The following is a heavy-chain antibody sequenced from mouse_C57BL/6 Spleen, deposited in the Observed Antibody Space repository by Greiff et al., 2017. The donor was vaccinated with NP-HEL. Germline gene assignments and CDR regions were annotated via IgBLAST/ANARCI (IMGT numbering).Heavy chain of an antibody. CDR1: GYTFTSYW. CDR3: ASVVTTVVAPPAMDY. J-gene: IGHJ4*01. CDR2: IHPNSGST. Sequence: VQLQQPGAELVKPGASVKLSCKASGYTFTSYWMHWVKQRPGQGLEWIGMIHPNSGSTNYNEKFKSKATLTVDKSSSTAYMQLSSLTSEDSAVYYCASVVTTVVAPPAMDYWGQGTSVTVSS. D-gene: IGHD1-1*01. V-gene: IGHV1-64*01.